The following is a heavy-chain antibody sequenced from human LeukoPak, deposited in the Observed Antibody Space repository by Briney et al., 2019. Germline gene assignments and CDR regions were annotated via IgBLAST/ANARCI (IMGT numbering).Heavy chain of an antibody. J-gene: IGHJ5*02. CDR3: ARALGYCSSTSCWRHNPRLNWFDP. CDR1: GGSFSGYY. D-gene: IGHD2-2*01. CDR2: INHSGST. V-gene: IGHV4-34*01. Sequence: ETLSLTCAVYGGSFSGYYWSWIRQPPGKGLEWIGEINHSGSTNYNPSLKSRVTISVDTSKNQFSLKLSSVTAADTAVYYCARALGYCSSTSCWRHNPRLNWFDPWGQGTLVTVSS.